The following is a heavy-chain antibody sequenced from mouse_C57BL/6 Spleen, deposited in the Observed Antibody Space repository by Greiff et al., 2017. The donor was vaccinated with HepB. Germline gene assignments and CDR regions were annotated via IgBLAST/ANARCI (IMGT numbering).Heavy chain of an antibody. V-gene: IGHV1-66*01. CDR2: IYPGSGNT. Sequence: QVKLKQSGPELVKPGASVKISCKASGYSFTSYYIHWVKQRPGQGLEWIGGIYPGSGNTKYNEKFKGRATLTADTSSTPAYMQLISLTSEDSAVYYCARGFTTVVATGAFAYWGKGTLVTVSA. D-gene: IGHD1-1*01. CDR1: GYSFTSYY. J-gene: IGHJ3*01. CDR3: ARGFTTVVATGAFAY.